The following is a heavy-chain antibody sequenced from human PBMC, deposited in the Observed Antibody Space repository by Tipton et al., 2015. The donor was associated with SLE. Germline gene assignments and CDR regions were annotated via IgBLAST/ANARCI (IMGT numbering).Heavy chain of an antibody. CDR1: GGSITSSSYY. CDR3: AREGEMATTFDY. D-gene: IGHD5-24*01. CDR2: VYHRGST. J-gene: IGHJ4*02. V-gene: IGHV4-39*07. Sequence: TLSLTCAVYGGSITSSSYYWGWIRQSPGKGMEWIGEVYHRGSTNSNPSLESRVTISVDTSKNQFSLKLSSVTAADTAVYYCAREGEMATTFDYWGQGTLVTVSS.